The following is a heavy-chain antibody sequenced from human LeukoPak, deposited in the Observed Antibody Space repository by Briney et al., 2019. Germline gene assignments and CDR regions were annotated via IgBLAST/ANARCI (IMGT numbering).Heavy chain of an antibody. D-gene: IGHD3-10*01. V-gene: IGHV1-8*01. CDR3: ARRDYYGSGSQT. CDR1: GYTFTSYD. J-gene: IGHJ5*02. CDR2: MNPNSGNT. Sequence: ASVKVSCTAPGYTFTSYDINWVRQATGQGLEWMGWMNPNSGNTGYAQKFQGRVTMTRNTSISTAYMELSSLRSEDTAVYYCARRDYYGSGSQTWGQGTLVTVSS.